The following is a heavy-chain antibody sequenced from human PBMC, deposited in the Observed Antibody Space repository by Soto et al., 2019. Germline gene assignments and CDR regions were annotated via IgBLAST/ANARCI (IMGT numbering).Heavy chain of an antibody. J-gene: IGHJ6*02. CDR3: ASNGESYDCYGMDV. CDR1: GGTFSSSA. CDR2: IIPIFGTA. V-gene: IGHV1-69*12. Sequence: QVQLVQSGAEVKKPGSSVKVSCKASGGTFSSSAISWVRQAPGQGLEWMGGIIPIFGTAEYAQKFQGRVTITADESTSTDFMEVSSLRSEDTAVYYCASNGESYDCYGMDVGGQGTTFTVSS. D-gene: IGHD2-8*01.